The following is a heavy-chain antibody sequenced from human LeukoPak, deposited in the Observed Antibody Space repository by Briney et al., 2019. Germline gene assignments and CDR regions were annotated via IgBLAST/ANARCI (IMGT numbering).Heavy chain of an antibody. D-gene: IGHD2-2*02. V-gene: IGHV3-48*02. Sequence: GGSLRLSCAASGFTFSSFSMNWVRLAPGKGLEWVSYISSSSSPVYYADSVRGRFTISRDNAKNSLYLQMDSLRDEDTAVYYCARDLISGAYTFDYWGQGTLVTVSS. J-gene: IGHJ4*02. CDR1: GFTFSSFS. CDR2: ISSSSSPV. CDR3: ARDLISGAYTFDY.